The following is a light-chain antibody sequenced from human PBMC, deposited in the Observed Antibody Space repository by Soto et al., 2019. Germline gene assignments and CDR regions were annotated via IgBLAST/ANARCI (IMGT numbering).Light chain of an antibody. CDR1: QSVGTK. V-gene: IGKV3-15*01. CDR2: GAS. Sequence: IVMTQSPATLSVSPGERATLSCRASQSVGTKLAWYQQTRGQVPRLLIYGASNRATGVPARFSGSVSGTDFTLTISRLEPEDFAVYYCQQYGSSAITFGQGTRLEIK. J-gene: IGKJ5*01. CDR3: QQYGSSAIT.